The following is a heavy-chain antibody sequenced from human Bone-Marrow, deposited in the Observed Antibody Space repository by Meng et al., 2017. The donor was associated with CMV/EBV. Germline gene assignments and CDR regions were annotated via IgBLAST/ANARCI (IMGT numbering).Heavy chain of an antibody. V-gene: IGHV1-69*10. Sequence: SVKVSCKASGGTFSSYAISWVRQAPGQGLEWMGGIIPILGIANYAQKFQGRVTITADKSTSTAYMELSRLRSDDTAVYYCARDLDIPAHYYGMDVWGQGTTVTVSS. CDR3: ARDLDIPAHYYGMDV. CDR2: IIPILGIA. D-gene: IGHD5-12*01. J-gene: IGHJ6*02. CDR1: GGTFSSYA.